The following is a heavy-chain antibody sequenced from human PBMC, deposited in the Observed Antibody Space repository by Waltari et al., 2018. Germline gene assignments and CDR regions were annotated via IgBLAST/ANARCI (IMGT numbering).Heavy chain of an antibody. J-gene: IGHJ4*02. CDR2: INHSGST. CDR1: GWSFSGYY. Sequence: QVQLQQWGAGLLKPSETLSLTCAVYGWSFSGYYWSWIRQPPGKGLEWIGEINHSGSTNYNPSLKSRVTISVDTSKNQFSLKLSSVTAADTAVYYCARGHFLGWELLRPFDYWGQGTLVTVSS. V-gene: IGHV4-34*01. D-gene: IGHD1-26*01. CDR3: ARGHFLGWELLRPFDY.